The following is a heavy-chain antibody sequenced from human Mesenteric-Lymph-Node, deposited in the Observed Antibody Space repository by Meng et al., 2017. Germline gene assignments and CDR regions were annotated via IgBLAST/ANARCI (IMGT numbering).Heavy chain of an antibody. CDR2: IYHSGST. CDR1: GYSISSGYY. CDR3: ARGSMIVVVEYYFDY. Sequence: SETLSLTCAVSGYSISSGYYWGWIRQPPGKGLEWIGSIYHSGSTYYNPSLKSRVTISVDTSKNQFSLKLSSVTAADTAVYYCARGSMIVVVEYYFDYWGQGTLVTVSS. V-gene: IGHV4-38-2*01. D-gene: IGHD3-22*01. J-gene: IGHJ4*02.